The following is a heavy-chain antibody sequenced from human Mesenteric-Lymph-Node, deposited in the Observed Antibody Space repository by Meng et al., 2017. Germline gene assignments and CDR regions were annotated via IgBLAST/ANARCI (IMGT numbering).Heavy chain of an antibody. CDR1: CDPITVCDFP. CDR2: IHHSGSA. J-gene: IGHJ4*02. V-gene: IGHV4-30-2*05. Sequence: GSSPVRAHQTLSLTWAGSCDPITVCDFPWTWITQPPGKGREWIGYIHHSGSAYYNPSLKSRVSISVDTSKNQFSLNLNSMTAADTAVYYCASFDHIPRRNYFDYWGQGTLVTVSS. D-gene: IGHD2-21*01. CDR3: ASFDHIPRRNYFDY.